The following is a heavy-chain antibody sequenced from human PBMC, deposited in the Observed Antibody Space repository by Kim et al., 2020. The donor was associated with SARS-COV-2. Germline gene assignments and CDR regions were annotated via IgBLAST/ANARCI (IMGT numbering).Heavy chain of an antibody. CDR2: ISSSSSTI. D-gene: IGHD5-12*01. Sequence: GGSLRLSCAASGFTFSSYSMNWVRQAPGKGLEWVSYISSSSSTIYYADSVKGRFTISRDNAKNSLYLQMNSLRAEDTAVYYCARDIPSMVATNLFDYWGQGTLVTVSS. CDR3: ARDIPSMVATNLFDY. CDR1: GFTFSSYS. J-gene: IGHJ4*02. V-gene: IGHV3-48*04.